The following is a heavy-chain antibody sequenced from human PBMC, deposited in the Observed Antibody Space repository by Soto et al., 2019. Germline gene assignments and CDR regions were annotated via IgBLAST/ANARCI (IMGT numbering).Heavy chain of an antibody. V-gene: IGHV3-48*03. D-gene: IGHD3-3*01. CDR2: ISSSGSTI. Sequence: GGSLRLSCAASGFTFSSYEMNWVRQAPGKGLEWVSYISSSGSTIYYADSVKGRFTISRDNAKNSLYLQMNSLRAEDTAVYYCARTIFGVVIHFDYWGQGTLVTVSS. CDR1: GFTFSSYE. CDR3: ARTIFGVVIHFDY. J-gene: IGHJ4*02.